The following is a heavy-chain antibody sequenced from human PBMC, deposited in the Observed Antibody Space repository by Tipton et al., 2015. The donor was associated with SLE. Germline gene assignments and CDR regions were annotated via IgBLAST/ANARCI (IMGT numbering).Heavy chain of an antibody. J-gene: IGHJ4*02. V-gene: IGHV4-39*01. CDR2: IYYSGIT. D-gene: IGHD2-21*01. CDR3: ARLWADWTFDY. Sequence: LRLSCTVSGGSISTTDYYWCWFRQPPGKGLEWIGNIYYSGITYYNPSLNSRVTVSVDTSKNQFSLNLNSVTAADTAVYYCARLWADWTFDYWGQGTLVTVSS. CDR1: GGSISTTDYY.